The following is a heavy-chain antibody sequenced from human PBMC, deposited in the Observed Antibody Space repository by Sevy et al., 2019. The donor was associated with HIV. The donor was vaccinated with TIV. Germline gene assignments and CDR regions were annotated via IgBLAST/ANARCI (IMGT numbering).Heavy chain of an antibody. D-gene: IGHD6-13*01. CDR1: GFTLNSYW. Sequence: GGSLRPSCAASGFTLNSYWMSWVRQAPGKGLEWVANINQDGSVKYYVDSVKGRFTISRDNARNSLYLRMNSLRAEDTALYYCVRAIAAAGSFWGQGTLVTVSS. CDR3: VRAIAAAGSF. CDR2: INQDGSVK. V-gene: IGHV3-7*01. J-gene: IGHJ4*02.